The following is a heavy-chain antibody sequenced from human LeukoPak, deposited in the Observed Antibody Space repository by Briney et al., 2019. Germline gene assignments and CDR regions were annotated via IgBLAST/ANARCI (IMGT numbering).Heavy chain of an antibody. CDR3: ARGRYCSADICSGGDAFDI. CDR2: IYTRGST. V-gene: IGHV4-4*07. CDR1: GGSINNYY. Sequence: SETLPLTCTVSGGSINNYYWSWIRQPAGKGLEWIGRIYTRGSTNYNPSLKSRVTMTVDTSKNQFSLKLSSVTAADTAVYYCARGRYCSADICSGGDAFDIWGQGTMVSVSS. D-gene: IGHD2-15*01. J-gene: IGHJ3*02.